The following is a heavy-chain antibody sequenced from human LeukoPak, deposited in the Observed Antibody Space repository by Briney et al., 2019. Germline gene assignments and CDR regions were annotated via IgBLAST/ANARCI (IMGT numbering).Heavy chain of an antibody. Sequence: SETLSLTCTVSGGSVSSSSYYWGWIRQPPGKGLEWTGSIYYSGSAYYNPSLTSRVTISVDTSKNQFSLKLNSVTAADTAVYYCARHGARDLAAWFDCWGQGTLVTVSS. J-gene: IGHJ4*02. CDR3: ARHGARDLAAWFDC. D-gene: IGHD6-13*01. CDR1: GGSVSSSSYY. CDR2: IYYSGSA. V-gene: IGHV4-39*01.